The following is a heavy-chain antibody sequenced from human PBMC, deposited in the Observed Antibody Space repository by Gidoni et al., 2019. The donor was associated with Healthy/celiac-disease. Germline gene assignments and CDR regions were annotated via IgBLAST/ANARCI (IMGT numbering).Heavy chain of an antibody. V-gene: IGHV3-23*01. D-gene: IGHD6-13*01. J-gene: IGHJ3*02. Sequence: EVQLLESGGGLVQPGGSLRLSCAASGFTFSRYAMSWVRQAPGKGLEWVSAISGSGGSTYYADSVKGRFTISRDNSKNTLYLQMNSLRAEDTSVYYCAKGRSVYSSSWFDAFDIWGQGTMVTVSS. CDR1: GFTFSRYA. CDR3: AKGRSVYSSSWFDAFDI. CDR2: ISGSGGST.